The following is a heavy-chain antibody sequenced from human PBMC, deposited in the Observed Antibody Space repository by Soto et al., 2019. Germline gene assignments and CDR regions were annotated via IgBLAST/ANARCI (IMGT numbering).Heavy chain of an antibody. J-gene: IGHJ4*02. Sequence: QVQLVQSGAEVKKPGSSVKVSCKASGGTFSSYTISWVRQAPGQGLEWMGRIIPLLGIANYAQKFQGRVTITADKSTSTAYMELSSLRSEDTAVYYCARGEGNGDGDYWGQGTLVTVSS. D-gene: IGHD4-17*01. V-gene: IGHV1-69*02. CDR3: ARGEGNGDGDY. CDR2: IIPLLGIA. CDR1: GGTFSSYT.